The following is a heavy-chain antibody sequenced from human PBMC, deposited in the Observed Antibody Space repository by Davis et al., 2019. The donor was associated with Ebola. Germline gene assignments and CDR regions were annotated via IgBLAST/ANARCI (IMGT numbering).Heavy chain of an antibody. V-gene: IGHV4-61*08. CDR3: ARASLITRMGYGMDV. CDR2: LYTTGST. Sequence: PSETLSLTCTVSGGSVSSGDYYWSWIRQPPGKGLEWIGYLYTTGSTNYNPSLKSRVTISVDTSKNQFSLKLSSVTAADTAVYYCARASLITRMGYGMDVWGQGTTVTVSS. CDR1: GGSVSSGDYY. D-gene: IGHD4/OR15-4a*01. J-gene: IGHJ6*02.